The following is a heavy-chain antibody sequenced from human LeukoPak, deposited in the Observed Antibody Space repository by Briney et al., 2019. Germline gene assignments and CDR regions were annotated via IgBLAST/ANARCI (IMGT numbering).Heavy chain of an antibody. D-gene: IGHD3-22*01. J-gene: IGHJ4*02. Sequence: PGRSLRLSCAASGFTFDDYAMHWVRQAPGKGLEWVSGISWNSGSIGYADSVKGRFTISRDNAKNSLYLQMNSLRAEDTALYYCAKGAYYYDSSGYYYSYYWYFDYWGQGTLVTVSS. CDR3: AKGAYYYDSSGYYYSYYWYFDY. CDR1: GFTFDDYA. V-gene: IGHV3-9*01. CDR2: ISWNSGSI.